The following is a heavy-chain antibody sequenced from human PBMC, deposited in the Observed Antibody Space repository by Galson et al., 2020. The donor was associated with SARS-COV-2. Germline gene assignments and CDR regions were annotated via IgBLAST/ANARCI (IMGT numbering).Heavy chain of an antibody. CDR1: GGSFSGYY. CDR3: ARGVERGRYYSDSETTNSFDY. CDR2: INHSGST. J-gene: IGHJ4*02. Sequence: ETSETLSLTCAVYGGSFSGYYWNWIRQPPGKGLEWIGEINHSGSTSYNPSLKSRVTISVDTSKNQFSLKVNSVTAADTALYYCARGVERGRYYSDSETTNSFDYWGQGTLVTVSS. V-gene: IGHV4-34*01. D-gene: IGHD3-22*01.